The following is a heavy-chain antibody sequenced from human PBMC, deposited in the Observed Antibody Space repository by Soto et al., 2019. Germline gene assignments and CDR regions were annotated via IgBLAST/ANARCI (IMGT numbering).Heavy chain of an antibody. CDR2: IYRSGNA. J-gene: IGHJ6*02. V-gene: IGHV4-31*03. Sequence: SETLSLTCTVSGGSISSGGYYWSWIRQHPGKGLEWIGYIYRSGNAYYNPSLKSRVAMSVGTSKNQFSLKVSSVTVADTAVYYCVRKNDFSSGSSYYSSLDVWGQGTSVTVSS. CDR1: GGSISSGGYY. D-gene: IGHD3-3*01. CDR3: VRKNDFSSGSSYYSSLDV.